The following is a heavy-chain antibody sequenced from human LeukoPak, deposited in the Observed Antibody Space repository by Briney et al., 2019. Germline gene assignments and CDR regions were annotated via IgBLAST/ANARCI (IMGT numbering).Heavy chain of an antibody. CDR3: AKVGATILI. J-gene: IGHJ4*02. Sequence: ETLSLTCTVSGGSISSYYWSWIRQPPGKGLEWVSAISGSGGSTYYADSVKGRFTISRDNSKNTLYLQMNSLRAEDTAVYYCAKVGATILIWGQGTLVTVSS. CDR1: GGSISSYY. V-gene: IGHV3-23*01. CDR2: ISGSGGST. D-gene: IGHD1-26*01.